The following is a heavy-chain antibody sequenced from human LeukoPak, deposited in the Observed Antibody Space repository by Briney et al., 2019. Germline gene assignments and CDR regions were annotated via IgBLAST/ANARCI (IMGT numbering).Heavy chain of an antibody. CDR1: GFTFSSYA. Sequence: PGGSLRLSCAASGFTFSSYAMHWVRQAPGKGLEWVAFIRTDGSHNYYSDSVKGRFTISRDNSKNTLYIQMNSLRAEDTAVYYCAKERLTYHFGSGSDFWGQGALVTVSS. V-gene: IGHV3-30*02. J-gene: IGHJ4*02. CDR3: AKERLTYHFGSGSDF. CDR2: IRTDGSHN. D-gene: IGHD3-10*01.